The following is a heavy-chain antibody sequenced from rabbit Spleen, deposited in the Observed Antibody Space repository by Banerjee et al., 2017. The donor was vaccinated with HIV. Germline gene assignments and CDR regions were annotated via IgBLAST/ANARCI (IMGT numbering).Heavy chain of an antibody. Sequence: QEQLVEDGGDLVQPEGSLTLTCTASGFDFSSGYWIYWVRQAPGKGLEWIGCIGFGSTGNTYYASWAKGRFTISKPSSTTVTLQMTSLTAADTATYFCARSTYGYDDYGDLYYAAMDLWGQGTLVTVS. CDR1: GFDFSSGYW. CDR3: ARSTYGYDDYGDLYYAAMDL. J-gene: IGHJ6*01. D-gene: IGHD2-1*01. V-gene: IGHV1S45*01. CDR2: IGFGSTGNT.